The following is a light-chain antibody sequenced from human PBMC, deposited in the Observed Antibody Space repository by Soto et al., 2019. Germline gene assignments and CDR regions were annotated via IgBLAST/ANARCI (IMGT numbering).Light chain of an antibody. CDR1: SSDIGAYNY. J-gene: IGLJ1*01. V-gene: IGLV2-8*01. Sequence: QSALTQPPSASGPPGQSVTISCTGTSSDIGAYNYVSWYQQHPGKVPKLIIHEVTRRPSGVPDRFSASKSGNTASLTVSGLQAEDEADYYCSSHGGANNFYVFGTGTKVTVL. CDR2: EVT. CDR3: SSHGGANNFYV.